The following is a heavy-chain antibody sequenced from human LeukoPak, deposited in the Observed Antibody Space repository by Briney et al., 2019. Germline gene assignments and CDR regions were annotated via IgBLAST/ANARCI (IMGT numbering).Heavy chain of an antibody. V-gene: IGHV3-74*01. CDR1: GFTFSSYW. D-gene: IGHD2-2*01. CDR3: ARGLQYCSSTSCPPGDDGMDV. CDR2: INSDGSST. Sequence: TGGSLRLSCAASGFTFSSYWMHWVRQAPGKGLVWVSRINSDGSSTFYADSVKGRFTTSRDNAENTVYLQMNSLRAEDTAVYYCARGLQYCSSTSCPPGDDGMDVWSQGTTVTVSS. J-gene: IGHJ6*02.